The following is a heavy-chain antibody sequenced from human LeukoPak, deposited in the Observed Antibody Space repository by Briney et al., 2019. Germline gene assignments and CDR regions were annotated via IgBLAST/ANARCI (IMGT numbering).Heavy chain of an antibody. CDR1: GYPFCAFA. D-gene: IGHD4-23*01. CDR2: IHSGIGKT. J-gene: IGHJ4*02. V-gene: IGHV1-3*03. Sequence: SSVKVSCKAAGYPFCAFAVNWGGQAPGHRLEWWGGIHSGIGKTRYSQRCQGGVPITRDPSATPAYTELGSVPTEDLALYYCSRCRWSATLAGYYYDFWGQGTLVTVSS. CDR3: SRCRWSATLAGYYYDF.